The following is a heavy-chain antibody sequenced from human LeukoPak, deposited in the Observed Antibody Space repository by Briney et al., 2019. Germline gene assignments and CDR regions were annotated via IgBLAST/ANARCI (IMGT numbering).Heavy chain of an antibody. D-gene: IGHD3-3*01. J-gene: IGHJ6*02. CDR1: GYTFTSYS. V-gene: IGHV1-3*01. CDR2: INAGNGNT. Sequence: ASVKVSCKASGYTFTSYSMHWVRQAPGQRLEWMGWINAGNGNTKSSQKFQGRVTITRDTSASTAYMELSSLRSEDTAVYYCARFLGRSYGMDVWGQGTTVTVSS. CDR3: ARFLGRSYGMDV.